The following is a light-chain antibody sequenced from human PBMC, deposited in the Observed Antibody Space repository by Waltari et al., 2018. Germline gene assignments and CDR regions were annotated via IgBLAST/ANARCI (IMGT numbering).Light chain of an antibody. J-gene: IGLJ3*02. CDR2: EVS. CDR1: SSHVGNSNH. CDR3: YSYARTITFV. V-gene: IGLV2-23*02. Sequence: QSALTQPASVSGSPGQSITISCAGTSSHVGNSNHVSWYQQHPGRTPQLIIYEVSERPSGVSNRFSGSKSGNTASLTISGLQPEDEADYYCYSYARTITFVFGGGTKLTVL.